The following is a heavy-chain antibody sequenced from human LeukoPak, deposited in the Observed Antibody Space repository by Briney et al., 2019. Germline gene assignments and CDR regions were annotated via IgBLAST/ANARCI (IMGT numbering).Heavy chain of an antibody. V-gene: IGHV3-23*01. CDR1: GFTFSSHG. Sequence: PGGSLRLSCAASGFTFSSHGMSWVRQAPGKGLEWVSAISSSGGSTYYADSVKGRFTIFRDTSKNTLYLQMNSLRAKDTAIYYRAKDLKLDIGWYPFYFDCWGQGTLVTVSS. CDR2: ISSSGGST. J-gene: IGHJ4*02. CDR3: AKDLKLDIGWYPFYFDC. D-gene: IGHD6-19*01.